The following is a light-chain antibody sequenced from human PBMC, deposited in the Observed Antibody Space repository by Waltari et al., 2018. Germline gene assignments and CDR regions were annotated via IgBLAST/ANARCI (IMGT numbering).Light chain of an antibody. J-gene: IGKJ1*01. CDR1: QGIRSD. CDR2: AAS. V-gene: IGKV1-6*02. CDR3: LQDDNYPRT. Sequence: AIQMTQSPSSLSPSVGDRVTITCRASQGIRSDLGWYQQKPGKAPKLLIYAASTLQSGVPSRFSGSGSGTDFTLTISSLQPEDFATYYCLQDDNYPRTFGQGTKVEIK.